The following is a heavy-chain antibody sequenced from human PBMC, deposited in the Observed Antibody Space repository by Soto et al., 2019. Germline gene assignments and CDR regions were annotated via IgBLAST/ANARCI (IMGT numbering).Heavy chain of an antibody. CDR1: GFTFSSYA. J-gene: IGHJ5*02. CDR3: AKRIEDCSSTSCYP. D-gene: IGHD2-2*01. Sequence: EVQLLESGGGLVQPGGSLRLSCAASGFTFSSYAMSWVRQAPGKGLEWASAISGSGGSTYYADSVKGRFTITRDKSKNTLYLQMNSLRAEDTAVYYCAKRIEDCSSTSCYPWGQGTLVTVSS. CDR2: ISGSGGST. V-gene: IGHV3-23*01.